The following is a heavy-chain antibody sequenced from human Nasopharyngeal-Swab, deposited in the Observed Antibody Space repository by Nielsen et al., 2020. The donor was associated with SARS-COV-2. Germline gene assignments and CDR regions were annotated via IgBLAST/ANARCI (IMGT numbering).Heavy chain of an antibody. CDR3: ARVRSSGWFDAYDV. J-gene: IGHJ3*01. CDR2: FDPENVVT. D-gene: IGHD6-19*01. V-gene: IGHV1-24*01. CDR1: GYTLTELS. Sequence: ASVKVSCKVSGYTLTELSMHWVRQAPGKGLEWMGGFDPENVVTIYAQKFQGRVSMTEDTSTDTAYMELSSLLPEDTAVYYCARVRSSGWFDAYDVWGQGTMVTVSS.